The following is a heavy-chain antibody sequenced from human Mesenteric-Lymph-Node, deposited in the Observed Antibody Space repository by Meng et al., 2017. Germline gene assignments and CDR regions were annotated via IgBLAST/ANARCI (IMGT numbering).Heavy chain of an antibody. D-gene: IGHD6-19*01. CDR1: GGSFSGYY. CDR3: ASFPPPGKQWLVTDY. Sequence: QVRLHQWGAGLLKPSETLSLTFAVYGGSFSGYYWSWIRQPPGKGLEWIGEINHSGSTNYNPSLKSRVTISVDKSKNQFSLKLSSVTAADTAVYYCASFPPPGKQWLVTDYWGQGTLVTVSS. CDR2: INHSGST. J-gene: IGHJ4*02. V-gene: IGHV4-34*01.